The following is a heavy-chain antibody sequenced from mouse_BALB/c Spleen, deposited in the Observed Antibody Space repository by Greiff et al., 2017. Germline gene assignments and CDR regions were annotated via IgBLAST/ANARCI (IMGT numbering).Heavy chain of an antibody. J-gene: IGHJ4*01. CDR2: IWAGGST. D-gene: IGHD2-1*01. V-gene: IGHV2-9*02. CDR1: GFSLTSYG. Sequence: VKLVESGPGLVAPSQSLSITCTVSGFSLTSYGVHWVRQPPGKGLEWLGVIWAGGSTNYNSALMSRLSISKDNSKSQVFLKMNSLQTDDTAMYYCARDRGDGNYVNYYAMDYWGQGTSVTVSS. CDR3: ARDRGDGNYVNYYAMDY.